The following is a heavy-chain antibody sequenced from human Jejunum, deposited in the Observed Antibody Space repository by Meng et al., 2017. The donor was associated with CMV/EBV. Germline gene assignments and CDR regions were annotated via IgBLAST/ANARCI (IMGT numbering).Heavy chain of an antibody. Sequence: SWIRPAAGKGLEWVYCISGTGMSNTDVTVQYAGSEKVRFTISSDNAKNSLYLQMDSLRVYDTDSYYCARRAGSFMSLYYFNLWGRGTQVTVSS. D-gene: IGHD3-10*01. CDR2: ISGTGMSNTDVTV. J-gene: IGHJ4*02. V-gene: IGHV3-11*01. CDR3: ARRAGSFMSLYYFNL.